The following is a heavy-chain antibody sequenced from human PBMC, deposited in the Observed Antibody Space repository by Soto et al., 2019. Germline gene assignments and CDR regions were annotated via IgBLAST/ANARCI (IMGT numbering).Heavy chain of an antibody. J-gene: IGHJ4*02. CDR1: GASIRSYY. Sequence: SETLSLTCTVSGASIRSYYWSWIRQPPGKGLEWIGFIHHSGSTNYNPSLKSRLTMSVDTSKNQFSLKLSSVTAADTAVYYCTRGDSSSWRPHLDYWGQGTLVTAS. CDR2: IHHSGST. V-gene: IGHV4-59*01. D-gene: IGHD6-13*01. CDR3: TRGDSSSWRPHLDY.